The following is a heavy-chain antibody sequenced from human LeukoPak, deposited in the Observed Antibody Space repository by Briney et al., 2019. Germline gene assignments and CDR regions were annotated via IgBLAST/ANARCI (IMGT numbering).Heavy chain of an antibody. D-gene: IGHD1-26*01. J-gene: IGHJ4*02. CDR1: GGSISSYY. V-gene: IGHV4-34*01. CDR2: ITRNGYT. CDR3: ARGVGAEISGNF. Sequence: SETLSLTCTVSGGSISSYYWSWIRQPPGKGLEWIAEITRNGYTNYNPSLKSRVTISIDTSKNQFSLNLRSVTAADTAVYYCARGVGAEISGNFWGQGTLVTVSS.